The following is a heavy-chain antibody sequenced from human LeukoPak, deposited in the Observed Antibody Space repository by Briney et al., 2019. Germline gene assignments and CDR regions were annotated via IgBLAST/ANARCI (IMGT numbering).Heavy chain of an antibody. D-gene: IGHD4-17*01. J-gene: IGHJ4*02. CDR1: GYTFTSYA. Sequence: ASVKVSCKASGYTFTSYAMHWVRQAPGQRLEWMGWINAGNGNTKYSQKFQGRVTITRDTSASTAYMELSSLRSEDTAVYYCARESDGDYYFDYWGRGTLVTVSS. CDR2: INAGNGNT. CDR3: ARESDGDYYFDY. V-gene: IGHV1-3*01.